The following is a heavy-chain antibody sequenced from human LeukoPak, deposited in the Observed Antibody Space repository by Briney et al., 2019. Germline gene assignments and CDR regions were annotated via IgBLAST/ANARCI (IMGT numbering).Heavy chain of an antibody. CDR3: TRSLFRYSSKWYYFDY. CDR2: IYYSGST. J-gene: IGHJ4*02. Sequence: SETLSLTCTVSGGSVSSGSYYWSWIRQPPGKGLEWIGYIYYSGSTNYNPSLKSRVTISVDTSKNQFSLRLRSVTAADTAVYYCTRSLFRYSSKWYYFDYWGQGTLVTVSS. CDR1: GGSVSSGSYY. V-gene: IGHV4-61*01. D-gene: IGHD6-13*01.